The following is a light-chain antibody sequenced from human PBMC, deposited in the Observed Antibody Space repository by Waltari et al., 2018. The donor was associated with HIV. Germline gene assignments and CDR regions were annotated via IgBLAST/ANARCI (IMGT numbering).Light chain of an antibody. CDR1: QSLLHSNGYKY. CDR3: MQGLQAPRT. V-gene: IGKV2-28*01. J-gene: IGKJ2*01. CDR2: LVS. Sequence: EIVMTQSPVFLSVTPGEAASISCRSSQSLLHSNGYKYLDWYLQRPGQPPQLLISLVSNRASGVTDRISGSGSGTDFTLKISRVGAEDVGTYYCMQGLQAPRTFGRGTKLEI.